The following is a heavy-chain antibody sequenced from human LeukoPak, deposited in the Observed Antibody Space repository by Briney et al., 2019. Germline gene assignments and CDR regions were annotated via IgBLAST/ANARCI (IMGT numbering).Heavy chain of an antibody. CDR3: ATYCSSATCYIWGYYFDY. J-gene: IGHJ4*02. CDR1: GGTFSRYG. D-gene: IGHD2-2*01. V-gene: IGHV1-69*13. Sequence: SVKVCCKASGGTFSRYGISWVRQAPGQGLEWMGGIIPISGTANYAQKFQGRVTITADESTSTAYMELSSLRSEDTAFYYCATYCSSATCYIWGYYFDYWGQGTLVTVSS. CDR2: IIPISGTA.